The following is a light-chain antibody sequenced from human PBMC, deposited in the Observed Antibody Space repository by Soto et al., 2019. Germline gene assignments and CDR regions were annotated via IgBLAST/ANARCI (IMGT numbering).Light chain of an antibody. CDR3: SSYTSSPNMV. Sequence: QSALTQPASVSGSPGQSITISCTGNSSDVGGYNYVSWYQQHPGKDPKLMIYDVSNRPSGVSNRFSGSKSGNTASLTISGLQAEDEADYYCSSYTSSPNMVFGGGTKLTVL. J-gene: IGLJ2*01. V-gene: IGLV2-14*03. CDR1: SSDVGGYNY. CDR2: DVS.